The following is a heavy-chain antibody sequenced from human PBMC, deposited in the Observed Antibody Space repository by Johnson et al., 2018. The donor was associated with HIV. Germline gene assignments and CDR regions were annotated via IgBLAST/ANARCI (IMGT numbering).Heavy chain of an antibody. J-gene: IGHJ3*02. D-gene: IGHD5-24*01. V-gene: IGHV3-66*01. CDR3: ARACRDGYTCDAFDI. Sequence: VQLLESGGGVVQPGRSLRLSCAASGFTVSGNYMTWVRQAPGKGLEWVSVIFSGGSIYFADSVKGRFTISRDNSKNTLYLQMNSLRAEDTAVYYCARACRDGYTCDAFDIWGQGTMVTVSS. CDR1: GFTVSGNY. CDR2: IFSGGSI.